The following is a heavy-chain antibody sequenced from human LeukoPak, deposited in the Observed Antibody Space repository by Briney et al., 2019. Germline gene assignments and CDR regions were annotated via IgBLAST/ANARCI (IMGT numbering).Heavy chain of an antibody. CDR2: ISAYNGNT. J-gene: IGHJ4*02. CDR3: ARDRGYYGSGSGD. V-gene: IGHV1-18*04. Sequence: ASVKVSCKASGYTFTSYYMHWVRQAPGQGLEWMGWISAYNGNTNYAQKLQGRVTMTTDTSTSTAYMELRSLRSDDTAVYYCARDRGYYGSGSGDWGQGTLVTVSS. D-gene: IGHD3-10*01. CDR1: GYTFTSYY.